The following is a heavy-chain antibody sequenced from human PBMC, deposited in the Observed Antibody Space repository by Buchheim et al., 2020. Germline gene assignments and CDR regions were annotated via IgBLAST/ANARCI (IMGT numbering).Heavy chain of an antibody. CDR1: GGSFSGYY. V-gene: IGHV4-34*01. CDR2: INHSGST. J-gene: IGHJ4*02. Sequence: QVQLQQWGAGLLKPSETLSLTCAVYGGSFSGYYWSWIRQPPGKGLEWIGEINHSGSTNYNPSLKSRVTISVDKSKHQLSMKLSSVTAADTAVYYCARKRPSSMVRGVIITWPFDYWGQGTL. D-gene: IGHD3-10*01. CDR3: ARKRPSSMVRGVIITWPFDY.